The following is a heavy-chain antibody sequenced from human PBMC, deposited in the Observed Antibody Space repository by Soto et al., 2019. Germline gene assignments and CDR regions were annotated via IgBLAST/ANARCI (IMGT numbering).Heavy chain of an antibody. V-gene: IGHV5-51*01. D-gene: IGHD3-10*01. CDR2: IYPGDSDT. Sequence: VSQMPGKGLEWMGIIYPGDSDTRYSPSFQGQVTIPADKSISTAYLQWSSLKASDTAMYYCARRLGFGVAQTDDAFDIWGQGTMVTVSS. J-gene: IGHJ3*02. CDR3: ARRLGFGVAQTDDAFDI.